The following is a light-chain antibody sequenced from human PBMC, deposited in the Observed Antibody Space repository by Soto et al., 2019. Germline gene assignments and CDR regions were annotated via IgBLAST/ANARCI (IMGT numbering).Light chain of an antibody. V-gene: IGLV2-23*02. CDR1: NSDIASYNL. Sequence: QSALTQPASVSGSPGQSITISCTGTNSDIASYNLVSWYQQHPDKAPKVMIYEVSQRPSGVSNRFSGSKSGNTASLTISGLQAEDEADYYCCSYAGSWTFLFGTGTKLTVL. CDR2: EVS. CDR3: CSYAGSWTFL. J-gene: IGLJ1*01.